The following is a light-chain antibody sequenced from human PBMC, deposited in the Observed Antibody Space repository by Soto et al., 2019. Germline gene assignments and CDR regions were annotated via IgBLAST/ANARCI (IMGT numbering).Light chain of an antibody. CDR2: GSN. CDR1: SSNIGSHT. Sequence: QLVLTQPPSASGTPGQSVTISCSGGSSNIGSHTVNWYQHLPGTAPKLLIYGSNQRPSGVPDRFYGSKSGTSASLAISGLQFEDEADYYCAAWEDSLDGYVVFGGGTKLTFL. CDR3: AAWEDSLDGYVV. V-gene: IGLV1-44*01. J-gene: IGLJ2*01.